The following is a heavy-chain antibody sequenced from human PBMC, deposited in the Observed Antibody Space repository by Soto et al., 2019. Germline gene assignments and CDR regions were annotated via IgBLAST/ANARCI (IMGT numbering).Heavy chain of an antibody. CDR1: GISFINHY. V-gene: IGHV1-46*03. Sequence: QVQLLQSGAEVKKPGASVKVSCKASGISFINHYVHWVRQAPGQGPEWMGVINPAGSVTVYALKLKDRVTVTRDPSRCTVYMELNSLTSEHTDIYYCARDNWRTCPAAPGDKKSGSSGWWFDPWGQGTLVTVSS. D-gene: IGHD6-13*01. CDR3: ARDNWRTCPAAPGDKKSGSSGWWFDP. CDR2: INPAGSVT. J-gene: IGHJ5*02.